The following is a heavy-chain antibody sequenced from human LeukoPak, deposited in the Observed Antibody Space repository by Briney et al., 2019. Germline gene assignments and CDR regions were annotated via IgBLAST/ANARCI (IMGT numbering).Heavy chain of an antibody. CDR3: ASGLRYFDLYY. J-gene: IGHJ4*02. CDR1: GGSISSSSYY. Sequence: SETLSLTCTVSGGSISSSSYYWGWIRQPPGKGLEWIGSIYYSGSTYYNPSLKSRVTISVDTSKNQFSLKLSSVTAADTAVYYCASGLRYFDLYYWGQGTLVTVSS. CDR2: IYYSGST. D-gene: IGHD3-9*01. V-gene: IGHV4-39*01.